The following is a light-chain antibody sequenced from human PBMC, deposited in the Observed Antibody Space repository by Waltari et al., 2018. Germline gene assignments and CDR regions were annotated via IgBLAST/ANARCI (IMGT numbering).Light chain of an antibody. J-gene: IGKJ3*01. CDR2: AVS. CDR3: QQNYESPRT. V-gene: IGKV1-39*01. CDR1: QHISNY. Sequence: DIQMTQSPSPLSASVGDRVTITCRASQHISNYLNWYQQKPGKATKLLMYAVSSLPTGVPSRFSGSGFGTDFTLTISNLQLEDFATYYCQQNYESPRTFGPGTKVDF.